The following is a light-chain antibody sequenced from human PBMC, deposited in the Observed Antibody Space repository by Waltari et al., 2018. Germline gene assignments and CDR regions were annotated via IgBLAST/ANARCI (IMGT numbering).Light chain of an antibody. CDR1: SSDVGGYKY. Sequence: QSALTQPASVSGSPGQSTTISCPGTSSDVGGYKYVTWYQQSPGKAPKLMIYYVSNRPSGVSNRFSGSKSGNTASLTISGLQAEDEADYYCSSYTSSSPYVFGTGTKVTVL. CDR3: SSYTSSSPYV. J-gene: IGLJ1*01. CDR2: YVS. V-gene: IGLV2-14*03.